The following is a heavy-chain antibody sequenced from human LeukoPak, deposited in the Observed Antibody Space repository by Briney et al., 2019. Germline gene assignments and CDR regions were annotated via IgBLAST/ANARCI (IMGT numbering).Heavy chain of an antibody. CDR3: ARDHTKYYYDSSGSNAFDI. CDR2: INPSGGST. V-gene: IGHV1-46*01. J-gene: IGHJ3*02. Sequence: ASVKVSCKASGYTFTSYYMHWVRQAPGQGLEWMGIINPSGGSTSYAQKFQGRVTMTRDTSTSTVYMELSSLRSEDTAVYYCARDHTKYYYDSSGSNAFDIWGQGTMVTVSS. CDR1: GYTFTSYY. D-gene: IGHD3-22*01.